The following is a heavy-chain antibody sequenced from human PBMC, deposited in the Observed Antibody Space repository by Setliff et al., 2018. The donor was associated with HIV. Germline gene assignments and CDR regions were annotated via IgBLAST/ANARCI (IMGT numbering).Heavy chain of an antibody. Sequence: PGGSLRLSCAASGFTFSTSWMAWVRQAPGRGLEWVANLKEDGSVEYYVDSVKGRFTISRDNAKNTMYLEMNSLRAEDTAVYYCARDTEMITTTDAFDIWGQGTMVTVSS. CDR1: GFTFSTSW. CDR3: ARDTEMITTTDAFDI. J-gene: IGHJ3*02. V-gene: IGHV3-7*01. D-gene: IGHD3-22*01. CDR2: LKEDGSVE.